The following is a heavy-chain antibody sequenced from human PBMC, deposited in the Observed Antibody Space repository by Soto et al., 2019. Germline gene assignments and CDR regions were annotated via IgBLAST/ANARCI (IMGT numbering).Heavy chain of an antibody. CDR1: GGSISSGGYY. D-gene: IGHD2-15*01. J-gene: IGHJ6*03. CDR3: ASTVVAAQPLGYMDV. CDR2: IYYSGST. V-gene: IGHV4-31*03. Sequence: QVQLQESGPGLVKPSQTLSLTCTVSGGSISSGGYYWSWIRQHPGKGLEWIGYIYYSGSTYYNPSLKSRVTISVDTSKIQFSLKLSSVTAADTAVYYCASTVVAAQPLGYMDVWGKGTTVTVSS.